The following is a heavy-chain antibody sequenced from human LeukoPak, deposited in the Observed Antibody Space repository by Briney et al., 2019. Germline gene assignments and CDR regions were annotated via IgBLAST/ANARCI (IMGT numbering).Heavy chain of an antibody. CDR3: ARGGGGSGWSPPYTWFDP. Sequence: SETLSLTCTVSGGSISSYYWSWIRQPAGKGLEWIGRIYISGSTNYNPSLKSRVTMSVDTSKNQFSLKLSSVTAADTAVYYCARGGGGSGWSPPYTWFDPWGQGTLVTVSS. V-gene: IGHV4-4*07. J-gene: IGHJ5*02. CDR1: GGSISSYY. CDR2: IYISGST. D-gene: IGHD6-19*01.